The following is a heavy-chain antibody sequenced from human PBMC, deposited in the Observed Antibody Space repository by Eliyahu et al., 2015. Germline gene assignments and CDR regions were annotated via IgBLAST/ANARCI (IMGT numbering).Heavy chain of an antibody. J-gene: IGHJ2*01. Sequence: QVQLQESGPGLVKPSETLSLTCTLSGGSISNYYWSWLRQPPGKGLEWIGYIHFHGGTQYKPPLKSRVNISVDTSKNQFSLNLTSVTAADTAMYYCARHPGGSPYYWYFDFWGRGALVTVSS. CDR1: GGSISNYY. V-gene: IGHV4-59*01. D-gene: IGHD2-15*01. CDR3: ARHPGGSPYYWYFDF. CDR2: IHFHGGT.